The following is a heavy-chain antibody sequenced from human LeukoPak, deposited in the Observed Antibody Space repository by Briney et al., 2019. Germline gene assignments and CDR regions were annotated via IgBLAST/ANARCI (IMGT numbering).Heavy chain of an antibody. Sequence: ASVKVSCKASGYTFTSYYMHWVRQAPGQGLEWMGIINPSGGSTSYAQKFQGRVTMTRDMSTSTVYMELSSLRSDDTAVYYCARSGGVWELLRSHYYYYMDVWGKGTTVTVSS. J-gene: IGHJ6*03. V-gene: IGHV1-46*01. CDR1: GYTFTSYY. CDR3: ARSGGVWELLRSHYYYYMDV. CDR2: INPSGGST. D-gene: IGHD1-26*01.